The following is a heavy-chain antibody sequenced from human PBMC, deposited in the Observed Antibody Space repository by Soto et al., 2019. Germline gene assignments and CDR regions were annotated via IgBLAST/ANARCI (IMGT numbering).Heavy chain of an antibody. J-gene: IGHJ4*02. CDR2: ISAYIAYT. V-gene: IGHV1-18*01. CDR3: ARARATVTTERGLGY. D-gene: IGHD4-17*01. Sequence: ASVKVSCKASGYSFYNYDITWVRQARGQGLEGMGTISAYIAYTNIAQNLQGRISLTTDKSTATAYMELKNLTSDDTAVYYCARARATVTTERGLGYWGQGIMVTV. CDR1: GYSFYNYD.